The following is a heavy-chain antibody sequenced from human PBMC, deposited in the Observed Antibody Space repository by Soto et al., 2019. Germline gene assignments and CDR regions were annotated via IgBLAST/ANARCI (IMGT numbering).Heavy chain of an antibody. CDR3: ARGVQVTVNSYYYYMDV. J-gene: IGHJ6*03. Sequence: SETLSLTCTVSGGSISSSSYYWGWIHQPPGKGLEWIGKINHSGSTYYNPSLKSRVTISVDTSKNQFSLKLSSVTAADTAVYYCARGVQVTVNSYYYYMDVWGKGTTVTVSS. D-gene: IGHD4-17*01. CDR1: GGSISSSSYY. CDR2: INHSGST. V-gene: IGHV4-39*07.